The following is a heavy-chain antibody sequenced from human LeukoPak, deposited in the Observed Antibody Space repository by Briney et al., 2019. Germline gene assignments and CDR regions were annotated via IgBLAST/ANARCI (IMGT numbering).Heavy chain of an antibody. J-gene: IGHJ3*02. CDR3: ARGDKNTGYSSSWPLTVAFDI. D-gene: IGHD6-13*01. Sequence: SETLSLTXAVYGGSFSGYYWSWIRQPPGKGLEWIGEINHSGSTNYNPSLKSRVTISVDTSKNQFSLKLSSVTAADTAVYYCARGDKNTGYSSSWPLTVAFDIWGQGTMVTVSS. V-gene: IGHV4-34*01. CDR2: INHSGST. CDR1: GGSFSGYY.